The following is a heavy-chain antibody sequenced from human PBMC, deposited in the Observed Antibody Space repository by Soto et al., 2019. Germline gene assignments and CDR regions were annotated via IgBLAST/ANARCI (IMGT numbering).Heavy chain of an antibody. CDR1: GFPFAAGA. CDR3: AKDRYGGSGGGLES. J-gene: IGHJ4*02. D-gene: IGHD5-18*01. CDR2: ITGRGIST. Sequence: VQLLESGGGLVRRGESLRISCVASGFPFAAGAMKWVRQAPGQGLEWVSTITGRGISTYYADSVRGRFTISRDDSQNTLYLQMNSLRVEDTAVYYCAKDRYGGSGGGLESWGQGALVTVSS. V-gene: IGHV3-23*01.